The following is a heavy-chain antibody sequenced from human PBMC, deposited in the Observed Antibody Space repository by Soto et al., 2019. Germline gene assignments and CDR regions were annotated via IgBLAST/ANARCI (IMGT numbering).Heavy chain of an antibody. V-gene: IGHV4-39*01. CDR1: GGSISNSNYY. CDR3: ARSPYSSTWTAY. D-gene: IGHD6-13*01. J-gene: IGHJ4*02. Sequence: SSETLSLTCTVSGGSISNSNYYWGWIRQPPGKGLEWIGNIYHSGTTYYNPSLKSRVTISVDTSKNQFSLKLDSVTAADTAVYYCARSPYSSTWTAYWGPGILVTVSS. CDR2: IYHSGTT.